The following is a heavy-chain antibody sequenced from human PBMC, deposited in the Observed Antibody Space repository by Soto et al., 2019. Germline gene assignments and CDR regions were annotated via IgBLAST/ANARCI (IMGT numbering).Heavy chain of an antibody. CDR1: GGSISSGGYY. Sequence: SETLSLTCTVSGGSISSGGYYWSWIRQHPGKGLEWIGYIYYSGSTYYNPSLKSRVNISVDTSKKQFSLKLSSVTAADTAVYYCARVEYYGSGSYYNAGNNWFDPWGQGTLVTVSS. CDR2: IYYSGST. CDR3: ARVEYYGSGSYYNAGNNWFDP. J-gene: IGHJ5*02. V-gene: IGHV4-31*03. D-gene: IGHD3-10*01.